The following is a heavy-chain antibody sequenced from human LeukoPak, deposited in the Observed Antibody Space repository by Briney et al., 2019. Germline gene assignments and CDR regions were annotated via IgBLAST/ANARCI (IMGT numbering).Heavy chain of an antibody. CDR2: INHSGST. Sequence: SETLSLTCAAYGGTFSGYYWSWIRRPPGKGLEWIGEINHSGSTNYNPSLKSRVTISVDTSKNQFSLKLSSVTAADTAVYYCARGLSHQEPFNFDYWGQGTLVTVSS. V-gene: IGHV4-34*01. J-gene: IGHJ4*02. CDR3: ARGLSHQEPFNFDY. CDR1: GGTFSGYY.